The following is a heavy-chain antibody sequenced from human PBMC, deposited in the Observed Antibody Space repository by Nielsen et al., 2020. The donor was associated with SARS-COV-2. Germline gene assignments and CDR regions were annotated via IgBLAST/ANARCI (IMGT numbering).Heavy chain of an antibody. CDR3: ARGPTVQPFHH. D-gene: IGHD4-17*01. CDR1: GGSVSSNDW. V-gene: IGHV4-4*02. CDR2: VSHSGSI. Sequence: SETLSLTCAVSGGSVSSNDWWTWVRQSPGKGLEWIGEVSHSGSINYNPSLKSRVTLSADSSKNQLSLKLNSVTAADTAVYFCARGPTVQPFHHWGQGTLVYVSS. J-gene: IGHJ1*01.